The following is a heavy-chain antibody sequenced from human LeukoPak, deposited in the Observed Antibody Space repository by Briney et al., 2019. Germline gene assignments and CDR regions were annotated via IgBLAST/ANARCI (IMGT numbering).Heavy chain of an antibody. CDR1: GFPFSDYA. V-gene: IGHV3-23*01. CDR3: AKRGVVIRVFLVGFHKEASYFES. D-gene: IGHD3-3*01. CDR2: ISGSGGGT. Sequence: PGGSLRLSCTASGFPFSDYAMNWVRQAPGEGLEWVAGISGSGGGTSYADSVKGRFTISRDNAKNTLFLQMNSLRVEDTAVYFCAKRGVVIRVFLVGFHKEASYFESWGQGAQVTVSS. J-gene: IGHJ4*02.